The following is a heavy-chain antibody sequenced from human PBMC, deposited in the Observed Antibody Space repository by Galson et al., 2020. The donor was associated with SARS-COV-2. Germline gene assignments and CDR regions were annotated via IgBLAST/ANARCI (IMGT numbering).Heavy chain of an antibody. CDR2: INHSGST. CDR3: ARGGRFLEWLLSKHYYYYMDV. D-gene: IGHD3-3*01. Sequence: SETLSLTCAVYGGSFSGYYWSWIRQPPGKGLEWIGEINHSGSTNYNPSLKSRVTISVDTSKNQFSLKLSSVTAADTAVYYCARGGRFLEWLLSKHYYYYMDVWGKGTTVTVS. V-gene: IGHV4-34*01. CDR1: GGSFSGYY. J-gene: IGHJ6*03.